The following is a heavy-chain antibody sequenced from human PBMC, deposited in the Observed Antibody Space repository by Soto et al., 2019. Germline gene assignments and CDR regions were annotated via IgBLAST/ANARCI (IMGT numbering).Heavy chain of an antibody. J-gene: IGHJ4*02. D-gene: IGHD6-19*01. CDR3: ARSVEGHFDY. CDR1: GFRFNICS. CDR2: ITSDTNTI. V-gene: IGHV3-48*02. Sequence: VQLVESGGGLVQPGGSLRLSCAASGFRFNICSMNWIRQAPGKGLEWFAYITSDTNTIKYADSVRGRFTISRDNAKNSVDLQMNSLRDEDTAVYYCARSVEGHFDYWGQGTVVTVSS.